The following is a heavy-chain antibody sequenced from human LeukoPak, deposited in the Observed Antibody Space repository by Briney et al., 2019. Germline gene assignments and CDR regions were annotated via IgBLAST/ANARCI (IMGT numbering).Heavy chain of an antibody. CDR3: ARDGVGATGHPTYYYGMDV. CDR1: GFTLRHYY. Sequence: GGALRLSRAAAGFTLRHYYMSGIRPAPGRGLEWVSYISSNGSTLHYADSVKGRFTISRDNAKNSLYLQMNSLRAEDTAVYYCARDGVGATGHPTYYYGMDVWGQGTTVTVSS. D-gene: IGHD1-26*01. J-gene: IGHJ6*02. CDR2: ISSNGSTL. V-gene: IGHV3-11*01.